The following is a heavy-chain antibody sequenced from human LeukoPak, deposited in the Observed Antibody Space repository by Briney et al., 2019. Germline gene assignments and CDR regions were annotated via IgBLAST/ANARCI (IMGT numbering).Heavy chain of an antibody. CDR2: INSDGTDI. CDR3: ARVGYYDSSNYYAYFQH. D-gene: IGHD3-22*01. Sequence: GGSLRLSCVTSGFTFSSYAMGWVRQAPGKGLEWVARINSDGTDISYGDSVKGRFTISRDNAKNTLYLQMNSLRVVDTAVYYCARVGYYDSSNYYAYFQHWGQGTLVTVSS. V-gene: IGHV3-74*01. J-gene: IGHJ1*01. CDR1: GFTFSSYA.